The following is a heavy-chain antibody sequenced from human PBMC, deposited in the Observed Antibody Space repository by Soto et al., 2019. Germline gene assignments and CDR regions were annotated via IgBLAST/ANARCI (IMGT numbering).Heavy chain of an antibody. CDR1: GGSISSSSYY. J-gene: IGHJ6*02. D-gene: IGHD4-4*01. CDR3: ARHHSNGGEYYYYYYGMDV. Sequence: SETLSLTCTVSGGSISSSSYYWGWIRQPPGKGLEWIGSIYYSGSTYYNPSLKSRVTISVDTSKNQFSLKLSSVTAADTAVYYCARHHSNGGEYYYYYYGMDVWGQGTTVT. CDR2: IYYSGST. V-gene: IGHV4-39*01.